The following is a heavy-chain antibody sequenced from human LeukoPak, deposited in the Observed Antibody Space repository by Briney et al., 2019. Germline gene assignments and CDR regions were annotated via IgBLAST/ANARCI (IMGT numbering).Heavy chain of an antibody. CDR3: ARDRKYYYHMDV. CDR1: GGSITSGTYY. D-gene: IGHD1-14*01. J-gene: IGHJ6*03. V-gene: IGHV4-39*07. CDR2: IYHSGST. Sequence: SETLSLTCTGSGGSITSGTYYWACLRPPPGRWLEWIGTIYHSGSTYYNPSLKTRVTISVDTSKNQFSLNLTSLTAADTAVYYCARDRKYYYHMDVWGKGTTVTISS.